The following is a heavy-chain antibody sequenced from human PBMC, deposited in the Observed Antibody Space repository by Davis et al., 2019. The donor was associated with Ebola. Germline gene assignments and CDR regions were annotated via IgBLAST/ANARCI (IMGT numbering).Heavy chain of an antibody. CDR3: TTRNYWFDP. Sequence: GESLKISCAASGFTFSSYGMHWVRQAPGKGLEWVAVIWYDGSNKYYADSVKGRFTISRDNSKNTLYLQMNSLKTEDTAVYYCTTRNYWFDPWGQGTLVTVSS. V-gene: IGHV3-33*01. CDR2: IWYDGSNK. J-gene: IGHJ5*02. CDR1: GFTFSSYG. D-gene: IGHD4-11*01.